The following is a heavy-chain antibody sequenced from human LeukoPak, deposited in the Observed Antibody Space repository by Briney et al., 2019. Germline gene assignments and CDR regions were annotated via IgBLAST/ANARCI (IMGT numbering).Heavy chain of an antibody. CDR3: ATFIGPRNYYDSSGYYGY. CDR2: IYYSGST. J-gene: IGHJ4*02. V-gene: IGHV4-39*07. Sequence: SETLSLTCTVSGGSISSSSYYWGWLRQPPGKGLEWIGNIYYSGSTYYNPSLKSRVTISVDTSKNQFSLKLSSATAADTAVYYCATFIGPRNYYDSSGYYGYWGQGTLVTVSS. D-gene: IGHD3-22*01. CDR1: GGSISSSSYY.